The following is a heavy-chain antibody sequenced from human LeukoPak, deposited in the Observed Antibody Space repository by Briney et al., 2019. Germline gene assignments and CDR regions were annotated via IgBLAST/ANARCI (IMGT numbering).Heavy chain of an antibody. J-gene: IGHJ4*02. CDR3: ARKSASGNYPLDY. CDR2: MSADSATT. V-gene: IGHV3-23*01. CDR1: GFNFGSYS. D-gene: IGHD3-10*01. Sequence: PGRSLRLSCAASGFNFGSYSMTWVRQAPGKGLEWVSVMSADSATTFYADSVKGRFTISRDNAKNTVFLQMSSLRAEDTALYYCARKSASGNYPLDYWGQGTLVTVSS.